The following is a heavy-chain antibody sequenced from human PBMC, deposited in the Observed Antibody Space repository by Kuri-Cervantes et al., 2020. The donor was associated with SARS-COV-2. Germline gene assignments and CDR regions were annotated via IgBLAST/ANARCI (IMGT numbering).Heavy chain of an antibody. CDR2: ISSSSSYI. CDR1: GFTFSSYS. J-gene: IGHJ4*02. Sequence: YCAASGFTFSSYSMNWGRQAPGKRLEWVSSISSSSSYIYYADPVKDRFTIYRDNAKNSLYLHMNSLSAEDTAVYYCAKDQGDSYGFFYFDYWGQGTLVTVSS. CDR3: AKDQGDSYGFFYFDY. D-gene: IGHD5-18*01. V-gene: IGHV3-21*01.